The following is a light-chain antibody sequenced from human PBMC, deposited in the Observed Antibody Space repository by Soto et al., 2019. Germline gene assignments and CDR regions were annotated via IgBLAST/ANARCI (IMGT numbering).Light chain of an antibody. CDR1: SSDVGGYNY. J-gene: IGLJ2*01. V-gene: IGLV2-8*01. CDR2: EVS. CDR3: SSYAGSNNVV. Sequence: QSALTQPPSASGSPGQSVTISCTGTSSDVGGYNYVSWYQQHPGKAPKLMIYEVSKRPSGVPDRFSGSKSGNTASLTVSGLKAEDEDDYYCSSYAGSNNVVFGGGTTLPVL.